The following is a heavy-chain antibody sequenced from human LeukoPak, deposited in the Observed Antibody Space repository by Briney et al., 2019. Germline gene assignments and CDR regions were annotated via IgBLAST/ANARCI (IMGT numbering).Heavy chain of an antibody. D-gene: IGHD3-10*01. Sequence: GGSLRLSCAASGFAFSSYSMNWVRQAPGKGLEWVSYISSASNTIYYADSVKGRFTISRDNAKNSLYLQMNSLRAEDTAMYYCARDGWFGDYNWFDPWGQGTLVTVSS. J-gene: IGHJ5*02. V-gene: IGHV3-48*01. CDR3: ARDGWFGDYNWFDP. CDR2: ISSASNTI. CDR1: GFAFSSYS.